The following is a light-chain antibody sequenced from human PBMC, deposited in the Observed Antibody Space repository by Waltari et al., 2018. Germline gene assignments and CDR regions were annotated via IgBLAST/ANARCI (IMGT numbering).Light chain of an antibody. CDR3: QALGTGAWV. J-gene: IGLJ3*02. CDR1: ILGNKY. V-gene: IGLV3-1*01. Sequence: SYELTQPPSVSVSPGQTASIPCSGDILGNKYASWYQQKPGQSPLLVIYQDTKRPSQIPARFSGSKSANAATLTITGTQAMDEADYYCQALGTGAWVFGGGTKLTVL. CDR2: QDT.